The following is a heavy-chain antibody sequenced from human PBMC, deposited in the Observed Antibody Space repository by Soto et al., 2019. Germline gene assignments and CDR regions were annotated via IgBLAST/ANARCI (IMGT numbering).Heavy chain of an antibody. CDR2: ISYGGNNK. V-gene: IGHV3-30-3*01. CDR3: AREEFEDGRGHLDH. Sequence: QVQLVESGGGVVQPGGSLRLSCVASGFTFSTSVMHWVRQAPGKGLEWMAIISYGGNNKYYADSVKGRFTISRDISESTLYLHMNSLRNEDTAVYYCAREEFEDGRGHLDHWGQGTLVSVSS. CDR1: GFTFSTSV. D-gene: IGHD3-22*01. J-gene: IGHJ4*02.